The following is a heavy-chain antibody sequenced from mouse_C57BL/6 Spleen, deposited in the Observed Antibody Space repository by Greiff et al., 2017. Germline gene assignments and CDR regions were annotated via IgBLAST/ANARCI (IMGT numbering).Heavy chain of an antibody. CDR3: ARQGQLRLQAY. D-gene: IGHD3-2*02. CDR2: INPGSGGT. V-gene: IGHV1-54*01. J-gene: IGHJ3*01. Sequence: VQLKESGAELVRPGTSVKVSCKASGYAFTNYLIEWVKQRPGQGLEWIGVINPGSGGTNYNEKFKGKATLTADKSSSTAYMQLSSLTSEDSAVYFCARQGQLRLQAYWGQGTLVTVSA. CDR1: GYAFTNYL.